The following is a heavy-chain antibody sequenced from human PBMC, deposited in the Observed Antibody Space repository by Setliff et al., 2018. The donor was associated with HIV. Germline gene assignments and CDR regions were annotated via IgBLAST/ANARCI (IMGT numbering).Heavy chain of an antibody. Sequence: SVKVSCKASGGTFSSYAISWVRQAPGQGLEWMGGIIPFLGTTNYAQKFQGRVTITADISTTTAYMELRSLRSEDTAVYYCAGGWSENTVMVQVEYFRHWGQGTLVTVSS. V-gene: IGHV1-69*06. D-gene: IGHD5-18*01. J-gene: IGHJ1*01. CDR3: AGGWSENTVMVQVEYFRH. CDR1: GGTFSSYA. CDR2: IIPFLGTT.